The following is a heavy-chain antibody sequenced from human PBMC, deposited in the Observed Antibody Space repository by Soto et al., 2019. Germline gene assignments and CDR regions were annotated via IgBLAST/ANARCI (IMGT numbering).Heavy chain of an antibody. Sequence: QVQLVQSGAEVKKPGSSVKVSCTASEGTFNSYTISWVRQAPGQGLKWMGRVVPILGMADFARKFQGRVMITADKSTNTAYMMLSSLRSDDTAVYYCATNYGSGSTHFDFWGQGTLVTVSS. V-gene: IGHV1-69*02. CDR2: VVPILGMA. CDR3: ATNYGSGSTHFDF. CDR1: EGTFNSYT. D-gene: IGHD3-10*01. J-gene: IGHJ4*02.